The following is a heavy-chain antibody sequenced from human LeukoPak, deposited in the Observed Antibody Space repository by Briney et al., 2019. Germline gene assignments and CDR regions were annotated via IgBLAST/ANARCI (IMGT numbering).Heavy chain of an antibody. Sequence: SETLSLTCTVSDGSMSGYYWSWIRQPPGEGLEWIGYIYYSGSTNYNPSLKRRVTISEDRSMNQFSLKLSSVTAADTAVYYCARHKSDYCDYHAHWGQGTLVTVSS. V-gene: IGHV4-59*08. CDR3: ARHKSDYCDYHAH. J-gene: IGHJ4*02. D-gene: IGHD4-17*01. CDR1: DGSMSGYY. CDR2: IYYSGST.